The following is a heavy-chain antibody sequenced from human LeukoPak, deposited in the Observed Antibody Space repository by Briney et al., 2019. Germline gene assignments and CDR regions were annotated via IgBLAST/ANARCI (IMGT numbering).Heavy chain of an antibody. CDR3: AKDVQWAPRYYFDY. J-gene: IGHJ4*02. CDR2: ISGSGGST. CDR1: GFTFSSYA. V-gene: IGHV3-23*01. D-gene: IGHD1-26*01. Sequence: GGSLRLSCAASGFTFSSYAMSWVRQAPGKGLEWVSAISGSGGSTYYEDSVKGRFTISRDNSKNTLYLQMNSLRAEDTAVYYCAKDVQWAPRYYFDYWGQGTLVTVSS.